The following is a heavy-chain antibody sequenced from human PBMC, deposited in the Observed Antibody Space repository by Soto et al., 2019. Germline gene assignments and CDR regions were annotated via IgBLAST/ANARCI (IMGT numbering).Heavy chain of an antibody. J-gene: IGHJ3*02. CDR3: ASGSAWSGYLGAFDI. Sequence: SETLSLSFTVSGGSISGYYWSWIRQPTGKGLEWIWYIYYSGSTNYNPSLKSRVTISVDTSKNQFSLKLSSVTAADKAVYYCASGSAWSGYLGAFDIWAQGTMVTVSS. D-gene: IGHD3-3*01. CDR2: IYYSGST. V-gene: IGHV4-59*01. CDR1: GGSISGYY.